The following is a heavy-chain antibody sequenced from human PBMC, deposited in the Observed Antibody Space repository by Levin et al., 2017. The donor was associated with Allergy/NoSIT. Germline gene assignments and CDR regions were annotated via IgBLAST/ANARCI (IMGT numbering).Heavy chain of an antibody. CDR3: ARAHGYDTSDGLDY. J-gene: IGHJ4*02. CDR2: ISYDGSNK. V-gene: IGHV3-30*03. D-gene: IGHD3-22*01. Sequence: GGSLRLSCVVSGFTFSSYGIHWVRQAPGKGLEWVAVISYDGSNKYFADSVKGRFTISRDNSKNTVYLQMNTLRAEDTALYYCARAHGYDTSDGLDYWGQGTLVTVSS. CDR1: GFTFSSYG.